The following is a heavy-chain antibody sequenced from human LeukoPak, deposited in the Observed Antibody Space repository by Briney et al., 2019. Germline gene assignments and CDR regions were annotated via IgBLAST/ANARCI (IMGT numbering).Heavy chain of an antibody. J-gene: IGHJ4*02. CDR2: ISWNSGSI. V-gene: IGHV3-9*01. CDR1: GFTFDDYA. D-gene: IGHD3-9*01. Sequence: GGSLRLSCAASGFTFDDYAMHWVRQAPGKGLEWVSGISWNSGSIGYADSVKGRFTISRDNAKNSLYLQMNSLRAEDTALYYCAKDIRLRYDRWYYFDYWGQGTLVTVSS. CDR3: AKDIRLRYDRWYYFDY.